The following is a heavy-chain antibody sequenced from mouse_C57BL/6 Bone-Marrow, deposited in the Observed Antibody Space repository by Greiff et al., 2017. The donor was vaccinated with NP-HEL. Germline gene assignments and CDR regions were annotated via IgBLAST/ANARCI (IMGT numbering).Heavy chain of an antibody. V-gene: IGHV1-82*01. CDR3: ARSKEGSWFAY. J-gene: IGHJ3*01. Sequence: QVQLQQSGPELVKPGASVKISCTASGYAFSSSWMNWVKQRPGKGLEWIGRIYPGDGDTNYNGKFKGKATLTADKSSSTAYMQLSSLTSEDSAVYFCARSKEGSWFAYWGQGTLVTVSA. CDR2: IYPGDGDT. CDR1: GYAFSSSW.